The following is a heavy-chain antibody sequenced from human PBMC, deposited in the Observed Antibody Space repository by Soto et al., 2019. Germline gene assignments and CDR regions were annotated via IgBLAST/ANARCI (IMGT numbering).Heavy chain of an antibody. D-gene: IGHD3-3*01. V-gene: IGHV1-69*02. CDR1: GGTFSSYT. CDR3: ASGLRFLEWLIFDY. Sequence: SVKVSCKASGGTFSSYTISWVRQAPGQGLEWMGRIIPILGIANYAQKFQGRVTITADKSTSTAYMELSSLRSEDTAVYYCASGLRFLEWLIFDYWGQGTLVTVSS. CDR2: IIPILGIA. J-gene: IGHJ4*02.